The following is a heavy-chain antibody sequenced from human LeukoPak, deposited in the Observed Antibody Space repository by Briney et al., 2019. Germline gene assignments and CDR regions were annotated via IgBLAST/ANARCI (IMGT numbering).Heavy chain of an antibody. CDR1: GYSISSGYY. V-gene: IGHV4-38-2*02. CDR2: IYHSGST. Sequence: PSETLSLTCTVSGYSISSGYYWGWIRQPPGKGLEWIGSIYHSGSTYYNPSLKSRVTISVDTSKNQFSLKLSSVTAADTAVYYCAREIGSTLRELHSSSWGQPIYYYYYMDVWGKGTTVTVSS. D-gene: IGHD6-13*01. CDR3: AREIGSTLRELHSSSWGQPIYYYYYMDV. J-gene: IGHJ6*03.